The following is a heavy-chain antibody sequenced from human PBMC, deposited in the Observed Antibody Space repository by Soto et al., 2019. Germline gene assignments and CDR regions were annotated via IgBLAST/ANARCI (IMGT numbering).Heavy chain of an antibody. D-gene: IGHD1-26*01. Sequence: QVQLVQSGAEVKKPGSSVKVSCKASGGTFSSYAISWVRQAPGQGLDWMGGIIPIFGTANYAQKFQGRVTITADESTSKAYMELSSLSSEDTAVYYCASPLLSGSYSLPFDYWGQGTLVTVSS. V-gene: IGHV1-69*01. J-gene: IGHJ4*02. CDR3: ASPLLSGSYSLPFDY. CDR1: GGTFSSYA. CDR2: IIPIFGTA.